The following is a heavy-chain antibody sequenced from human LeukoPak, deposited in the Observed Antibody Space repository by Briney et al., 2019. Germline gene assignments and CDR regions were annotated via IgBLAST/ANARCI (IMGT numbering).Heavy chain of an antibody. CDR3: AKDSNPYYYDTSGLDY. V-gene: IGHV3-30*02. CDR1: GFTFSNYG. J-gene: IGHJ4*02. Sequence: GGSLRLSCAASGFTFSNYGMHWVRQAPGKGLEWVAFIRYDGSNKYYVDSVKGRFTISRDNSKNTLYLQMNSLRAEDTAVYYCAKDSNPYYYDTSGLDYWGQGTLVTVSS. CDR2: IRYDGSNK. D-gene: IGHD3-22*01.